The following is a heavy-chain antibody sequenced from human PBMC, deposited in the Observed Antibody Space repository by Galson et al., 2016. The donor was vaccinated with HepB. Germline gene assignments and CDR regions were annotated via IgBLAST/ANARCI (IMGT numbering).Heavy chain of an antibody. CDR2: INQPGSDK. V-gene: IGHV3-7*01. D-gene: IGHD5-12*01. CDR1: GFTFSDSW. Sequence: SLRLSCAASGFTFSDSWMTWVRQAPGKGLEWVANINQPGSDKYYSASVEGRFTISKDNAKNFLYSQMNSLRAEDTAVYYCVRAEWVLHDWGRGTLVTVSS. CDR3: VRAEWVLHD. J-gene: IGHJ4*02.